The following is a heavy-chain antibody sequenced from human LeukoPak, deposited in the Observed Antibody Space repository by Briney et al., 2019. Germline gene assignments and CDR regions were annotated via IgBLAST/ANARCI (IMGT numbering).Heavy chain of an antibody. J-gene: IGHJ4*02. Sequence: GATVKVSCKASGYSFTNYAMNWVRQAPGQGLEWMGWINTNTGNPTYAQGFTGRFVFSLDTSVSTAYLQISSLKAEDTAVYYCARNNADGEGRFSYWGQGTLVTVSS. CDR3: ARNNADGEGRFSY. CDR1: GYSFTNYA. CDR2: INTNTGNP. V-gene: IGHV7-4-1*02. D-gene: IGHD3-10*01.